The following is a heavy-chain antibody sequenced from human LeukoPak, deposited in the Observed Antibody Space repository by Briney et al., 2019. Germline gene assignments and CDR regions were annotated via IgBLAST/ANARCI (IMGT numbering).Heavy chain of an antibody. CDR3: ARDHPSSPGPFDY. CDR2: ISSSGSTI. Sequence: GGSLRLSCAASGFTFSDCYMSWIRQAPGKGLEWVSYISSSGSTIYYADSVKGRFTISRDNAKNSLYLQMNSLRAEDTAVYYCARDHPSSPGPFDYWGQGTLVTVSS. CDR1: GFTFSDCY. J-gene: IGHJ4*02. V-gene: IGHV3-11*04. D-gene: IGHD2-2*01.